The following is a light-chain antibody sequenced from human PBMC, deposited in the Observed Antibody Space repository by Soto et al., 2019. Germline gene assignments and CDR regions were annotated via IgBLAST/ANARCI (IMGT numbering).Light chain of an antibody. CDR2: EGS. J-gene: IGLJ1*01. V-gene: IGLV2-23*01. CDR3: GVYVGAGSYG. Sequence: SVVTQPASLAGSLGQSITISCTGTISDVGRFDVVSWFQQHPGQVPKLIIYEGSRRPSGVSSRFSGSKSGNTASLTISGPQAEDEADSDYGVYVGAGSYGLGTGIKVTV. CDR1: ISDVGRFDV.